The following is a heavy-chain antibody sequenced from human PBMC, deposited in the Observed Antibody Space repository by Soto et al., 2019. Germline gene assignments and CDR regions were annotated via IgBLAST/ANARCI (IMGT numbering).Heavy chain of an antibody. J-gene: IGHJ4*02. V-gene: IGHV4-59*01. CDR1: GDSINNSY. D-gene: IGHD6-13*01. CDR2: IYYTGTT. Sequence: SETLSLTFAVSGDSINNSYWSWIRQPPGKRLEWIGNIYYTGTTTYNPSLESRVTMSVDTSKNQFSLKLNSVDAADTAVYYCAKYRRTEAEGFTLDYWGRGTLVTVS. CDR3: AKYRRTEAEGFTLDY.